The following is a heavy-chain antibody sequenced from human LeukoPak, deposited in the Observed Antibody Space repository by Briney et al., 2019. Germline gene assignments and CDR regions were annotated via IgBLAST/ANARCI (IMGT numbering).Heavy chain of an antibody. D-gene: IGHD2-2*01. CDR3: ARSWDIVVVPAGY. J-gene: IGHJ4*02. V-gene: IGHV3-20*04. Sequence: GGSLRLSCVASGFTFDDYGISWVRQAPGKGLEWVSRIHWNSGSTRYVDSVKGRFTISRDNAKNSLYLQMNSLRPEDTAFYYCARSWDIVVVPAGYWGQGTLVTVSS. CDR1: GFTFDDYG. CDR2: IHWNSGST.